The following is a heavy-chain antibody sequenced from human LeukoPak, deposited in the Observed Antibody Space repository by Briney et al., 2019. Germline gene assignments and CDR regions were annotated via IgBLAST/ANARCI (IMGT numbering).Heavy chain of an antibody. Sequence: PSETLSLTCTVSGGSISSYYWSWIRQPPGKVLEWIGYIYYSGSTNYNPSLKSRVTISVDTSKNQFSLKLSSVTAADTAVYYCARTIAAAGTLYYFDYWGQGTLVTVSS. J-gene: IGHJ4*02. V-gene: IGHV4-59*01. CDR2: IYYSGST. D-gene: IGHD6-13*01. CDR1: GGSISSYY. CDR3: ARTIAAAGTLYYFDY.